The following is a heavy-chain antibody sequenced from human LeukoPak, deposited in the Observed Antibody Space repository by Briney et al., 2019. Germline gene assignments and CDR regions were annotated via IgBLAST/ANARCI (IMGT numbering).Heavy chain of an antibody. CDR2: ISWNSGSI. Sequence: GGSLRLSCAASGFTFDDYAMHWVRQAPGKGLEWVSGISWNSGSIGYADSVKGRSTISRDNAKNSLYLQMNSLRAEDTALYYCAKGLTWFGELLSHFDYWGQGTLVTVSS. V-gene: IGHV3-9*01. CDR1: GFTFDDYA. CDR3: AKGLTWFGELLSHFDY. J-gene: IGHJ4*02. D-gene: IGHD3-10*01.